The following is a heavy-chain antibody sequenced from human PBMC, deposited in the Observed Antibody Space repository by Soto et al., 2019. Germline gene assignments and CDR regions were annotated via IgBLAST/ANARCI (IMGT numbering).Heavy chain of an antibody. D-gene: IGHD6-19*01. CDR2: INHSGST. V-gene: IGHV4-34*01. CDR1: GGSFSGHY. J-gene: IGHJ4*02. CDR3: ARGQWLVTY. Sequence: SETLSLTCAVYGGSFSGHYWSWIRQPPGKGLEWIGEINHSGSTNYNPSLKSRVTISVDTSKNQFSLKLSSVTAADTAVYYCARGQWLVTYWGQGTLVTVSS.